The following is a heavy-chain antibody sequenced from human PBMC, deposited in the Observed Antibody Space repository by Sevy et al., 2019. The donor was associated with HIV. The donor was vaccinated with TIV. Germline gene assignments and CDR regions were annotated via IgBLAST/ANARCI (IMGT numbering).Heavy chain of an antibody. CDR2: INPNSGGT. V-gene: IGHV1-2*02. J-gene: IGHJ4*02. CDR1: GYTFTGYY. D-gene: IGHD3-22*01. Sequence: ASVKVSCKASGYTFTGYYMHWVRQAPGQGLEWMGWINPNSGGTNYAQKFQGRVTMTRDTSISTAYMELSRLRSDDTAVYYCARDAMYYYDSSGYSLFYWGQGTLVTVSS. CDR3: ARDAMYYYDSSGYSLFY.